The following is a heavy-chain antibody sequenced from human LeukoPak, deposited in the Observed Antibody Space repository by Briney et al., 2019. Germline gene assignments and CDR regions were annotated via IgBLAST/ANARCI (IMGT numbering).Heavy chain of an antibody. D-gene: IGHD6-6*01. V-gene: IGHV1-2*02. J-gene: IGHJ3*02. CDR2: INPNSGGT. CDR1: GYTFTGYY. Sequence: ASVKVSCKASGYTFTGYYMHWVRQAPGQGLEWMGWINPNSGGTNYAQKFQGRVTMTRDTSISTAYMELSRLRSDDTAVYYCATSSSDPFHDAFDIWGQGTMVTVSS. CDR3: ATSSSDPFHDAFDI.